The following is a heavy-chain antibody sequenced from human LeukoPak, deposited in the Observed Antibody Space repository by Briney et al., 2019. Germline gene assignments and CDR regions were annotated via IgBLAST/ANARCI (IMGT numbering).Heavy chain of an antibody. CDR1: GFTFSDYA. CDR3: AKEKVPYNWNPFDY. J-gene: IGHJ4*02. CDR2: ISYDGSAK. Sequence: PGRSLRLSCAASGFTFSDYAMHWVRQAPGKGLEWLAVISYDGSAKYYAGSVKGRFTISRDNSQNTVSLQMNSLRAEDTAVYYCAKEKVPYNWNPFDYWGQGTLVTVSS. D-gene: IGHD1-20*01. V-gene: IGHV3-30*04.